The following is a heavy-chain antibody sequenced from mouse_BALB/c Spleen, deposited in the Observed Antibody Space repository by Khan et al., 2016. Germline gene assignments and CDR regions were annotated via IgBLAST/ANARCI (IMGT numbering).Heavy chain of an antibody. J-gene: IGHJ2*01. D-gene: IGHD1-1*01. V-gene: IGHV1S56*01. Sequence: QVQLQQSGPELVKPGASVKMSCKASGYTFTSYYIHWVKQRPGQGLEWIGWIYPGDGTTKYNEKFKGKTTLTADKSSSTVYMLLSSLTSEDSAIYFCARITTVVGELDYWGQGTTLTVSS. CDR1: GYTFTSYY. CDR2: IYPGDGTT. CDR3: ARITTVVGELDY.